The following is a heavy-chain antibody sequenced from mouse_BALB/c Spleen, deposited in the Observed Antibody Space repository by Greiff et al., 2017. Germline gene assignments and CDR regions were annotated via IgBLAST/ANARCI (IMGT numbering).Heavy chain of an antibody. CDR2: INPSTGYT. J-gene: IGHJ1*01. CDR1: GYTFTSYW. V-gene: IGHV1-7*01. CDR3: ARDWDWYFDV. Sequence: QVQLQQSGAELAKPGASVKMSCKASGYTFTSYWMHWVKQRPGQGLEWIGYINPSTGYTEYNQKFKDKATLTADKSSSTAYMQLSSLTSEDSAVYYCARDWDWYFDVWGAGTTVTVSS. D-gene: IGHD4-1*01.